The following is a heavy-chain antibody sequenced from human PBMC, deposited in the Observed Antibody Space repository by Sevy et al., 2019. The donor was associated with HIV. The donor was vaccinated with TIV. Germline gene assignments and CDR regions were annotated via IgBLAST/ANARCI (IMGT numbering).Heavy chain of an antibody. J-gene: IGHJ4*02. D-gene: IGHD2-15*01. Sequence: GGSLRLSCAVSGFMFSTYAMTWVRQAPGKGLEWVSSISGTGGNTYYADFAKGRFIISRDNSKNTLYLQMNSLIEEDTSVYYCAKYRGSMLRCLIDYWGQGTLVTVSS. CDR2: ISGTGGNT. CDR1: GFMFSTYA. V-gene: IGHV3-23*01. CDR3: AKYRGSMLRCLIDY.